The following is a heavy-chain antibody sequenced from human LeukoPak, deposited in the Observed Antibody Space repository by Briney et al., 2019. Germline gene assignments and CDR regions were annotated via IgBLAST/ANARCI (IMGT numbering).Heavy chain of an antibody. J-gene: IGHJ6*03. V-gene: IGHV3-30*02. CDR2: IWNDGRSE. CDR1: GFMFRDCG. CDR3: AKDPGATAWGYYMDV. D-gene: IGHD7-27*01. Sequence: GGSLRLSCAASGFMFRDCGMHWVRQAPGKGLEWVSFIWNDGRSERYADSVQGRFSVSRDNSDNTLYLHMTNLRPDDTAVYYCAKDPGATAWGYYMDVWGTGTTVTVSS.